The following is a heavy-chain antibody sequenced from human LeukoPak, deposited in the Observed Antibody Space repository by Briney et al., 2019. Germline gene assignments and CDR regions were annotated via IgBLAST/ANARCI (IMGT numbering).Heavy chain of an antibody. CDR3: ARDSRGSSWFFDY. CDR2: ISSSGRTF. J-gene: IGHJ4*02. V-gene: IGHV3-48*01. Sequence: GGSLRLSCAASGFTVSSSYMSWVRQAPGKGLEWVSYISSSGRTFYYADSVKGRFTISRDNGKNSLYLQMNSLRVEDTAVYYCARDSRGSSWFFDYWGQGALVTVSS. CDR1: GFTVSSSY. D-gene: IGHD6-13*01.